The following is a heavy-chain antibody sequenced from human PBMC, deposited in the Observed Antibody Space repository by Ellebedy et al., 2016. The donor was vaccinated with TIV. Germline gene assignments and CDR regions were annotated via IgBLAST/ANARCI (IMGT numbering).Heavy chain of an antibody. D-gene: IGHD1-1*01. Sequence: KVSCKGSGYSFTTYWIDWVRQMPGKGLEWMGIIYPTDSDTRYSPSFQGQVTISADKSISTAYLQWNSLKASDTAMFYCARPSDWNDGYFHYWGQGTLVTVSS. J-gene: IGHJ4*02. CDR1: GYSFTTYW. CDR2: IYPTDSDT. V-gene: IGHV5-51*01. CDR3: ARPSDWNDGYFHY.